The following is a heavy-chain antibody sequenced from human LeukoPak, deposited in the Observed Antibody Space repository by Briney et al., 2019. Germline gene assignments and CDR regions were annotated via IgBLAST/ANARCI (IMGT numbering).Heavy chain of an antibody. CDR1: GFTFSSYA. V-gene: IGHV3-64*01. D-gene: IGHD1-26*01. CDR2: ISSNGGST. Sequence: PGGSLRLSCAASGFTFSSYAMHWVRQGPGKGLEYVSVISSNGGSTYYANSVKGRFTISRDNSKNTLYLQVGSLRAEDMAVYYCARGEWELPYFDYWGQGTLVTAAS. J-gene: IGHJ4*02. CDR3: ARGEWELPYFDY.